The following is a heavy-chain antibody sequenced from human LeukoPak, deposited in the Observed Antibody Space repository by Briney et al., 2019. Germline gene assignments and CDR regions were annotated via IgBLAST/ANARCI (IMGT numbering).Heavy chain of an antibody. D-gene: IGHD5-18*01. CDR1: GYTFTSYW. Sequence: GESLKISCKGSGYTFTSYWIGRVRQMPGKDLEWMGTIYPGDSDTRYSPSFQGQVSISADKSINTAYLQWSSLKASDTAIYYCARLGTAIIARYFDFWGQGTLVTVSS. J-gene: IGHJ4*02. CDR2: IYPGDSDT. CDR3: ARLGTAIIARYFDF. V-gene: IGHV5-51*01.